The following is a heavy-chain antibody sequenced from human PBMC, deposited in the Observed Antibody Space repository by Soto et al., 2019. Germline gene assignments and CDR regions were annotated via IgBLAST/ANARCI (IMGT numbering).Heavy chain of an antibody. CDR1: GFTFSSYE. D-gene: IGHD1-20*01. CDR2: ISSSGSTI. Sequence: GGSLRLSCAASGFTFSSYEMNWVRQAPGKGLEWVSYISSSGSTIYYADSVKGRFTISRDNAKNSLYLQMNSLRAEDTAVYYCARNMYNWNYFDYWGQGTLVTVSS. V-gene: IGHV3-48*03. J-gene: IGHJ4*02. CDR3: ARNMYNWNYFDY.